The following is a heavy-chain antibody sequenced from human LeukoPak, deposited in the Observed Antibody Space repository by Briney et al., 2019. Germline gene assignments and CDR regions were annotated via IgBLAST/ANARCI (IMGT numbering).Heavy chain of an antibody. CDR2: ITSRSSYI. CDR3: ARDGRIVVVPAAIRGAFDI. Sequence: GGSLRLSCAASGFTFSDYSMNWVRQAPGKGLEWVSSITSRSSYIYYADSVKGRFTISRDNAKNSLYLQMNTLRAEDTAVYYCARDGRIVVVPAAIRGAFDIWGRGTMVTVSS. J-gene: IGHJ3*02. V-gene: IGHV3-21*01. CDR1: GFTFSDYS. D-gene: IGHD2-2*02.